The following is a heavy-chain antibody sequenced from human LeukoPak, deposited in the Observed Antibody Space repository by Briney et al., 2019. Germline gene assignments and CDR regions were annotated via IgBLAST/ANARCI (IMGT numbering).Heavy chain of an antibody. CDR3: TTLGYHLDS. Sequence: PGGSLRLSCAASGFYFGAYEMNWVREAPRKGLEWVAYFAGSDTTTYYADSVKGRFTISRDNAKNSLYLQMNSLRAEDTALYYCTTLGYHLDSWGQGTLVTVSS. CDR1: GFYFGAYE. J-gene: IGHJ4*02. CDR2: FAGSDTTT. D-gene: IGHD3-22*01. V-gene: IGHV3-48*03.